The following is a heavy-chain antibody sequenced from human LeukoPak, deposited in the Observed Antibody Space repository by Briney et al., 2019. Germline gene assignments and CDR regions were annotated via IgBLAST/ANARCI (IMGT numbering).Heavy chain of an antibody. CDR2: LWYDGSNK. J-gene: IGHJ4*02. CDR1: GFTFSRFG. V-gene: IGHV3-33*01. D-gene: IGHD4-17*01. Sequence: GGSLRLSCAASGFTFSRFGMHWVRQAPGKGRVWVAVLWYDGSNKYYADSVKGRFTISRDNSKNTLYLQMNSLRAEDTAVYYCARDYGDYDPPDYWGQGTLVTVSS. CDR3: ARDYGDYDPPDY.